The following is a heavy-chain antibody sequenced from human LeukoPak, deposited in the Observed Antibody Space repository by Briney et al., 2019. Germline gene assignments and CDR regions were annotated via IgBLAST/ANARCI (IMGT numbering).Heavy chain of an antibody. CDR2: ISGYNGNT. Sequence: GASVKVSCKASGYTFTIYCISWVRQAPGQGLEWMGWISGYNGNTNHAQKLQSRVTMTTDTSTTTAYMELRSLRSDDTAVYYCARDPGSFYDYWGQGTQVTVSS. CDR1: GYTFTIYC. D-gene: IGHD1-26*01. J-gene: IGHJ4*02. CDR3: ARDPGSFYDY. V-gene: IGHV1-18*01.